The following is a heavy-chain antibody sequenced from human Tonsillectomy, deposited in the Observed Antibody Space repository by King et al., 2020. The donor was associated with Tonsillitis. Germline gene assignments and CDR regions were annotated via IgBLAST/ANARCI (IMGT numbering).Heavy chain of an antibody. J-gene: IGHJ6*02. CDR2: INPKSGST. CDR3: SRYATPWEYDYFEHPNDAGVGNYNAAEIGTHKTYVLDV. CDR1: GYTFTDYS. Sequence: VQLVQSGAEVKKPGASVKVSCKASGYTFTDYSIHWVRQAPGQGLEWMGWINPKSGSTNYAQKFQGRVTMTRDTSISTAYVELSRVRSDDTAVYYCSRYATPWEYDYFEHPNDAGVGNYNAAEIGTHKTYVLDVWGQGTTVTVSS. V-gene: IGHV1-2*02. D-gene: IGHD1-7*01.